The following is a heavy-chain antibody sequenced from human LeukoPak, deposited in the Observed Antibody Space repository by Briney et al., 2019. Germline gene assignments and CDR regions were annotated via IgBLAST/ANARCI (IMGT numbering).Heavy chain of an antibody. V-gene: IGHV1-69*13. D-gene: IGHD6-13*01. CDR2: IIPIFGTA. J-gene: IGHJ6*02. CDR1: GGTFSSYA. Sequence: EASVKVSCKASGGTFSSYAISWVRQAPGQGLEWMGGIIPIFGTANYAQKFQGRVTITADESTSTAYMELSSLRSEDTAVYYCAREHSTYSSPVSHYYYGMNVWGQGTTVTVSS. CDR3: AREHSTYSSPVSHYYYGMNV.